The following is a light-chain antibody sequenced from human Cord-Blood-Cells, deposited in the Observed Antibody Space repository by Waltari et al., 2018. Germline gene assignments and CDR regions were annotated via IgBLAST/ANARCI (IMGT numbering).Light chain of an antibody. CDR2: DVS. V-gene: IGLV2-11*01. Sequence: QSALTQPPSVSGSPGQSVTISCTGTSSDVGGYNYVSWYQQHPGKAPTLVIYDVSTRPSGVPDRFSGSKSGNTASLTISGLQAEDEADYYCCSYAGSYTFVVFGGGTKLTVL. CDR1: SSDVGGYNY. J-gene: IGLJ2*01. CDR3: CSYAGSYTFVV.